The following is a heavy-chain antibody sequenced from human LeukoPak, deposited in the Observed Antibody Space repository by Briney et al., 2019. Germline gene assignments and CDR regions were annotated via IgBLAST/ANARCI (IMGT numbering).Heavy chain of an antibody. CDR3: ARSSGTGTFSY. V-gene: IGHV4-39*02. CDR1: GDSISRSTYY. J-gene: IGHJ4*02. Sequence: SETLSLTCTVSGDSISRSTYYWAWIRQPPGKGLEWIGSVYYGRSPYFNPSLESRATISVDTPKNHFSLKMSSVTAADTAVYYCARSSGTGTFSYWGQGTLVTVSS. D-gene: IGHD6-25*01. CDR2: VYYGRSP.